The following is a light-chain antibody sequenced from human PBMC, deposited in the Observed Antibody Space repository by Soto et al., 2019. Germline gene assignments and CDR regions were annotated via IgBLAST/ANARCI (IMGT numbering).Light chain of an antibody. J-gene: IGLJ1*01. CDR2: LND. Sequence: QSVLTQPPSASGNPGQRLTISCSATTSNILRNYVYWYRQLPGTAPRLLISLNDQLPSAVPDRFSGSKSGASASMAISGLRSEDEADYYCASWDDSLSGDVFGTGTKVTVL. CDR1: TSNILRNY. CDR3: ASWDDSLSGDV. V-gene: IGLV1-47*01.